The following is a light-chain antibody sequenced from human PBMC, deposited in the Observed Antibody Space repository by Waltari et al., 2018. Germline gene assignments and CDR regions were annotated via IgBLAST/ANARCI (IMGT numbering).Light chain of an antibody. V-gene: IGKV1-39*01. Sequence: DIQMTQSPSSLSASIGDRVTITCRATQNIGNSLNWYQLKPGKAPKLLIYGASGLQNGVPSRFSGSGSGTDFTLTISSLQPEDFATYYCQQSYSTPRTFGQGTKVEIK. CDR2: GAS. J-gene: IGKJ1*01. CDR1: QNIGNS. CDR3: QQSYSTPRT.